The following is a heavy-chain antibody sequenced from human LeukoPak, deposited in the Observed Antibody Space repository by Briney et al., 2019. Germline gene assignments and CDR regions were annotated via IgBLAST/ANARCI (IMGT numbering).Heavy chain of an antibody. CDR3: ARDHLFSGSSGWYYFDY. CDR2: TYYRSKWYN. CDR1: GDSFSSNSAA. J-gene: IGHJ4*02. V-gene: IGHV6-1*01. D-gene: IGHD6-19*01. Sequence: SQTLSLTCALSGDSFSSNSAAWNWIRQSPSRGLEWLGRTYYRSKWYNDYAVSVKSRITINPDTSKSQFSLQLNSVTPEDTAVYYCARDHLFSGSSGWYYFDYWGQGTLVTVSS.